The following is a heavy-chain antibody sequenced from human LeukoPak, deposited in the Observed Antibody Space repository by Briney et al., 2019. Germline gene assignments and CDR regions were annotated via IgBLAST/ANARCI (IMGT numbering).Heavy chain of an antibody. CDR2: VSYSGAA. Sequence: PSETLSLTCTVSRGSVKTYSWSWVRQPPGKGLEWIGYVSYSGAANYNPSLKSRVTISVDTSKNHFSLKLSSVTAADTAVYYCARNRDGYNSFDYWGQGTLVTVSS. J-gene: IGHJ4*02. D-gene: IGHD5-24*01. CDR1: RGSVKTYS. V-gene: IGHV4-59*02. CDR3: ARNRDGYNSFDY.